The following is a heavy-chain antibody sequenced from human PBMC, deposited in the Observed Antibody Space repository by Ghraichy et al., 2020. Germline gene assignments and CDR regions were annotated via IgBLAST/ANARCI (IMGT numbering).Heavy chain of an antibody. CDR2: ISYDGSNK. Sequence: GESLNISCAASGFTFSSYGMHWVRQAPGKGLEWVAVISYDGSNKYYADSVKGRFTISRDNSKNTLYLQMNSLRAEDTAVYYCAKDGNSYGYADYWGQGTLVTVSS. CDR1: GFTFSSYG. J-gene: IGHJ4*02. CDR3: AKDGNSYGYADY. V-gene: IGHV3-30*18. D-gene: IGHD5-18*01.